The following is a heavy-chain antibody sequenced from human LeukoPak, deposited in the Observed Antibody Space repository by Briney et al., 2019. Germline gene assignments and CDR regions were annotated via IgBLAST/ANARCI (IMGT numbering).Heavy chain of an antibody. Sequence: GGSLRLSCAASGFTFSSYWMSWVRQAPGKGLEWVANIKQDGSEKYYVDSVKGRFTISRDNAKNSLYLQMNSLRAGDTAVYYCATDLVGGDSAFDYWGQGTLVTVSS. D-gene: IGHD2-21*02. J-gene: IGHJ4*02. CDR3: ATDLVGGDSAFDY. CDR2: IKQDGSEK. V-gene: IGHV3-7*01. CDR1: GFTFSSYW.